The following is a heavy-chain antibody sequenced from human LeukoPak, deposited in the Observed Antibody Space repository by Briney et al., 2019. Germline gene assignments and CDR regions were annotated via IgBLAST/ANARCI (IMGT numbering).Heavy chain of an antibody. D-gene: IGHD2-2*01. Sequence: ASVKVSCKASGYTFTSYDINWVRQATGQGREWMGWMNPNSGNTGYAQKFQGRVTMTRNTSISTAYMELSSLRSEDTAVYYCARLLGYCSSTSCYGAFDIWGQGTMVTVSS. CDR2: MNPNSGNT. V-gene: IGHV1-8*01. J-gene: IGHJ3*02. CDR3: ARLLGYCSSTSCYGAFDI. CDR1: GYTFTSYD.